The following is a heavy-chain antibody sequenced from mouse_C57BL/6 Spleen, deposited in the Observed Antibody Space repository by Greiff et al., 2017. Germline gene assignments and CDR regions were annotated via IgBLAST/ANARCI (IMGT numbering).Heavy chain of an antibody. CDR1: GYAFSSSW. CDR3: ARSESDHYFDY. CDR2: IYPGDGDT. V-gene: IGHV1-82*01. Sequence: VQLQQSGPELVKPGASVKISCKASGYAFSSSWMNWVKQRPGKGLEWIGRIYPGDGDTNYNGKFKGKATLTADNSSSTAYMQLSSLTSEDSAVYFCARSESDHYFDYWGQGTTLTVSS. D-gene: IGHD2-13*01. J-gene: IGHJ2*01.